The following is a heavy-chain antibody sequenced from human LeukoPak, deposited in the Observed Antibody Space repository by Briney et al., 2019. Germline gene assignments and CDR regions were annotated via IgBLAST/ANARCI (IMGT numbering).Heavy chain of an antibody. CDR1: GFTFSSYA. D-gene: IGHD6-13*01. CDR3: AKHRSGIAAYGSNY. Sequence: PGRSLRLSCAASGFTFSSYAMSWVRQAPGKGLEWVSVIVVGGSGTTSGDSTNYAASVKGRFTISRDDSNNTLYLQMNNLRVEDTAVYYCAKHRSGIAAYGSNYWGQGTLVSVSS. CDR2: IVVGGSGTTSGDST. J-gene: IGHJ4*02. V-gene: IGHV3-23*01.